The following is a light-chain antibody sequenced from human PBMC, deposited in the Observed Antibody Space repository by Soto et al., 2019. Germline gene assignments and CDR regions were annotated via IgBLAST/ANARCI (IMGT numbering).Light chain of an antibody. CDR2: GAS. Sequence: EIVFTQSPGTLSLSPGERATLSCRASQSVSSNYLAWYQKRPGRAPRLLIYGASTRATGIPARFSGSGSGTEFTLTISSLETEDFAVYYCKQYGSSPYTFGQGTKGDI. CDR1: QSVSSNY. J-gene: IGKJ2*01. V-gene: IGKV3-20*01. CDR3: KQYGSSPYT.